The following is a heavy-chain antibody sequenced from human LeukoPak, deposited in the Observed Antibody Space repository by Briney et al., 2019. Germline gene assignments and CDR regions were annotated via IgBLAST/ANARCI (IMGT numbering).Heavy chain of an antibody. Sequence: ASVKVSCKASGYTFTSYGISWVRQAPGHGLEWMGWISAYNGNTNYAQKLQGRVTMTTDTFTSTAYMELKSLRSDDTAVYYCARDSDYSDNSDTFDYWGQGTLVTVSS. J-gene: IGHJ4*02. CDR2: ISAYNGNT. CDR3: ARDSDYSDNSDTFDY. CDR1: GYTFTSYG. V-gene: IGHV1-18*01. D-gene: IGHD3-22*01.